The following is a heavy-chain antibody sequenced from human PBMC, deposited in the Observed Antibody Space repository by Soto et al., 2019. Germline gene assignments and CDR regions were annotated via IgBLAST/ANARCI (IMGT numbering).Heavy chain of an antibody. CDR2: IIPIFGTA. Sequence: SVKVSCKASGGTFSSYAINWVRQAPGQGLEWMGGIIPIFGTANYAQKFQGRVTITADESTSTAYMELSSLRSEDTAVYYCARGSGGSSYYYYGMAVWGQGTTVTVSS. CDR1: GGTFSSYA. J-gene: IGHJ6*02. D-gene: IGHD2-15*01. V-gene: IGHV1-69*13. CDR3: ARGSGGSSYYYYGMAV.